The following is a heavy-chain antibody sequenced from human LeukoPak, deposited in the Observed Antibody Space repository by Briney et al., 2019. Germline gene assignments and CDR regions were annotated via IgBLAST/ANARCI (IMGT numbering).Heavy chain of an antibody. J-gene: IGHJ3*02. Sequence: SETLSLTCAVSGGSISSGGFSWSWIRQPPGKGLEWIGYIYYSGSTYYNPSLKSRLSISIDTSKNQFSLKLSSVTAADTAVYYCARDGSGSYLPFDIWGQGTMVTVSS. CDR3: ARDGSGSYLPFDI. CDR1: GGSISSGGFS. CDR2: IYYSGST. V-gene: IGHV4-30-4*07. D-gene: IGHD3-10*01.